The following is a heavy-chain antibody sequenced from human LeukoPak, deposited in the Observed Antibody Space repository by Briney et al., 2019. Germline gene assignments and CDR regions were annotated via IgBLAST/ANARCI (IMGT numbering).Heavy chain of an antibody. CDR1: GGSFRGYY. D-gene: IGHD5-12*01. V-gene: IGHV4-34*01. Sequence: SETLSVTCAVYGGSFRGYYWSWIRQPPGKGLEWIGEINHSGITNYNPSLKSRVTISVDTSKNQFSLKLNSVTAADTALYYCARAATDSGYDWTTFDYWGQGTLITVSS. CDR2: INHSGIT. CDR3: ARAATDSGYDWTTFDY. J-gene: IGHJ4*02.